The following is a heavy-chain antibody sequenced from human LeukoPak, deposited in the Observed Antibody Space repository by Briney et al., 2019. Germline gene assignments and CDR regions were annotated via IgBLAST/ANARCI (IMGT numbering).Heavy chain of an antibody. V-gene: IGHV4-31*03. CDR2: IYYSGLT. J-gene: IGHJ4*02. CDR3: VVSPNQDFFDY. Sequence: SQTLSLTCTVSSGPITSGGFYWSWIRQRPEKGLEWIGYIYYSGLTYYNPSLKSRVTISAGTSNNQFSLNLKSLTAADTAVYYCVVSPNQDFFDYWGQGPLVTVSS. CDR1: SGPITSGGFY.